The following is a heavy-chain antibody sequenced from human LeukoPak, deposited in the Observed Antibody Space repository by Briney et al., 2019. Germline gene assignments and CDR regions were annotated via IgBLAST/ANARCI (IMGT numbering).Heavy chain of an antibody. CDR2: ISSSGSTI. Sequence: GGSLRLSCAASGFTFSDYYMSWIRQAPGKGLEWVSYISSSGSTIYHADSVKGRFTISRDNAKNSLYLQMNSLRAEDTAVYYCARLGYCSSTSCSNYYYYGMDVWGQGTTVTVSS. CDR1: GFTFSDYY. D-gene: IGHD2-2*01. V-gene: IGHV3-11*01. CDR3: ARLGYCSSTSCSNYYYYGMDV. J-gene: IGHJ6*02.